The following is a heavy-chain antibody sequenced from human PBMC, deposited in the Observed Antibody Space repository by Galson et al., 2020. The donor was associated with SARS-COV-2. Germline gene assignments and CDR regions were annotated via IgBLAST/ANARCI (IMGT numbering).Heavy chain of an antibody. D-gene: IGHD3-22*01. CDR1: DGAIGSYY. J-gene: IGHJ4*02. V-gene: IGHV4-59*12. CDR3: ARGDDSNGYGEY. Sequence: SETLSLTCTVSDGAIGSYYWSWFRQPPGKRPERVGFVYYTGTTNYNPSLQSRVTISAEMSKNQFSLILSFVTAADTAMYYCARGDDSNGYGEYWGQGVLVTVSS. CDR2: VYYTGTT.